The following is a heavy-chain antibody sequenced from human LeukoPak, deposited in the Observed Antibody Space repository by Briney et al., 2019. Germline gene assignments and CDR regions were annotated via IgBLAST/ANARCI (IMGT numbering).Heavy chain of an antibody. Sequence: GGSLRLSCAASGFTFSSYAMSWVRQAPGKGLEWVSAISGSGGSTYYADSVKGRFTISRDNSKNTLYLQMNSLRAEDTAVYYCAKDKVPAAIMVDYFDYWGQGTTVTVSS. CDR3: AKDKVPAAIMVDYFDY. CDR1: GFTFSSYA. J-gene: IGHJ4*03. CDR2: ISGSGGST. V-gene: IGHV3-23*01. D-gene: IGHD2-2*02.